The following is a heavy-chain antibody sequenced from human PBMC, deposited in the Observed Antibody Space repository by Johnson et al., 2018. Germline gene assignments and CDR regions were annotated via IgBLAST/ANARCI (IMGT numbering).Heavy chain of an antibody. CDR2: IYYSGST. V-gene: IGHV4-59*01. D-gene: IGHD5-18*01. J-gene: IGHJ6*03. CDR3: ARKRGGYSYGEHYYMDV. Sequence: QVQLQESGPGLVKPSETLSLTCTVSGGSISSYYWSCIRQPPGKGLEWIGNIYYSGSTNYNPSLKSRVTISVDTSKIQFSLKLRPVTAADTAVYSCARKRGGYSYGEHYYMDVWGKGTTVTVSS. CDR1: GGSISSYY.